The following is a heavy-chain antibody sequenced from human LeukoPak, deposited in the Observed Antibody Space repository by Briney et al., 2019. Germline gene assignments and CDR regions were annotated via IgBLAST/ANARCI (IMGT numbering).Heavy chain of an antibody. J-gene: IGHJ2*01. CDR2: ISGSGGST. V-gene: IGHV3-23*01. Sequence: PGGSLRLSCAASGFTFTTYAMSWVRQAPGKGLEWVSTISGSGGSTNYADSVRGRFTISRDNSKNTLYLQMNSLRAEDTAVYYCARGGLSCTSTSCPFDLWGRGTLVTVSS. CDR1: GFTFTTYA. CDR3: ARGGLSCTSTSCPFDL. D-gene: IGHD2-2*01.